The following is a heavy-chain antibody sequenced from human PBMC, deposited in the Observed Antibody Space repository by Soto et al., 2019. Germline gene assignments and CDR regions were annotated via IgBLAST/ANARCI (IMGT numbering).Heavy chain of an antibody. CDR3: ARAGGSCSGGSCTHYYFYGMDV. CDR2: INSDGSST. Sequence: EVQLVESGGGLVQPGGSLRVSCAASGFTFSMFWMHWVRQAPGMGLVWVSRINSDGSSTHYADSVKGRFTITRDNAKNTLYLQMNSLRAEDTAVYYCARAGGSCSGGSCTHYYFYGMDVWGQGTTVTVSS. V-gene: IGHV3-74*01. CDR1: GFTFSMFW. D-gene: IGHD2-15*01. J-gene: IGHJ6*02.